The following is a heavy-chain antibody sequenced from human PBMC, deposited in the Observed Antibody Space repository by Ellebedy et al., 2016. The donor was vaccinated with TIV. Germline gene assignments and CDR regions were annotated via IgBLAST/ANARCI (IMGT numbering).Heavy chain of an antibody. Sequence: ASVKVSCKASGYTFTGYYMYWVRQAPGQGLEWMGWINPNSGGTNYAQKFQGRVTLTADESTSTAYMELSSLRSEDTAVYYCARVPYDILTGYPKTYFDYWGQGTLVTVSS. V-gene: IGHV1-2*02. CDR1: GYTFTGYY. CDR3: ARVPYDILTGYPKTYFDY. J-gene: IGHJ4*02. CDR2: INPNSGGT. D-gene: IGHD3-9*01.